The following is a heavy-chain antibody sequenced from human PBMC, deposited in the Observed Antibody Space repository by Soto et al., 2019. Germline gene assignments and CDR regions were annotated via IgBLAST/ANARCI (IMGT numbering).Heavy chain of an antibody. J-gene: IGHJ4*02. CDR3: GYVGGYSTGDYSFDV. CDR2: IIPIFGTA. D-gene: IGHD2-8*02. Sequence: VASVKVSCKASGGTFSSYAISWVRQAPGQGLEWMGGIIPIFGTANYAQKFQGRLTMTTDRSTTTAYMELRNLESDDTALYYCGYVGGYSTGDYSFDVWGQGTPVTVSS. V-gene: IGHV1-69*05. CDR1: GGTFSSYA.